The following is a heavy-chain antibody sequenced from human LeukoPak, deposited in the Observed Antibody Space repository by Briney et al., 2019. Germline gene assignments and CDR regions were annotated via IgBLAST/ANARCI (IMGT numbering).Heavy chain of an antibody. CDR1: KFTFSDYY. J-gene: IGHJ4*02. V-gene: IGHV3-7*04. CDR3: ARGTYYYEF. Sequence: SGGSLRLSCAASKFTFSDYYMTWVRQAPGKGLEWVAYMNQFGTEIKYLDSVKGRFTISRDNAKNSLYLWMTSLTADDTAVYYCARGTYYYEFWGQGTLVIVSS. D-gene: IGHD3/OR15-3a*01. CDR2: MNQFGTEI.